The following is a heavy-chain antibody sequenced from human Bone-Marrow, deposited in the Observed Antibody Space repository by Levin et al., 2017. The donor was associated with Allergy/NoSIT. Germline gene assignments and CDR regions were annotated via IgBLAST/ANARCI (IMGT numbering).Heavy chain of an antibody. J-gene: IGHJ4*02. CDR2: ITNPSRTI. Sequence: GGSLRLSCAASGFSLRTSEMNWVRQAPGKGLEWISFITNPSRTITYADSVKGRFTVSRDNVKNLLYLDMNRLRAEDTAVYYCVTDESGDEDFDYWGQGTLVTVSS. D-gene: IGHD7-27*01. CDR3: VTDESGDEDFDY. CDR1: GFSLRTSE. V-gene: IGHV3-48*01.